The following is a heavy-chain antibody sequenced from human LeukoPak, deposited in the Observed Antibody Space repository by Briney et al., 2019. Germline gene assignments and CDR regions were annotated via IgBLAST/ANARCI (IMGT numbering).Heavy chain of an antibody. CDR3: ARERSDFPYYYYGMDV. V-gene: IGHV3-30*04. D-gene: IGHD3-3*01. CDR2: ISYDGSNK. J-gene: IGHJ6*02. CDR1: GFPFSSYA. Sequence: GGSLRLSCAASGFPFSSYAMHWVRQAPGKGLEWVAVISYDGSNKYYADSVKGRFTISRDNSKNTLYLQMNSLRAEDTAVYYCARERSDFPYYYYGMDVWGQGTTVTVSS.